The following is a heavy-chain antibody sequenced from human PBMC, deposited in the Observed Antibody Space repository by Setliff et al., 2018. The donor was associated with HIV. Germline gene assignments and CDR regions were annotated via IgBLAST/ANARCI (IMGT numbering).Heavy chain of an antibody. Sequence: ASVKVSCKASGGTFSSYAISWVRQAPGQGLDWMGGISAYNGNRNYAKKFQGRVTVTKDSSTSIAYMELRNPRSDDTAVYYCASHPPWLDRAEYFQHWGQGTLVTVSS. CDR3: ASHPPWLDRAEYFQH. CDR2: ISAYNGNR. D-gene: IGHD6-19*01. CDR1: GGTFSSYA. V-gene: IGHV1-18*01. J-gene: IGHJ1*01.